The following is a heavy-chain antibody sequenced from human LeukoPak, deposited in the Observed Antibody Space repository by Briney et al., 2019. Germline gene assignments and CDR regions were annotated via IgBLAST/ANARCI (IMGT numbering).Heavy chain of an antibody. CDR3: ARVKGITNNIVY. D-gene: IGHD3-3*01. CDR2: ISAYNGNT. CDR1: GYTFTSYG. Sequence: AAVKVSCKASGYTFTSYGISWVRPPPRQGGEWMGWISAYNGNTNYAQKLQGGVTMTTDTSTSTAYMALRSRRSDYTAVYWWARVKGITNNIVYWGHGTLVTVSS. J-gene: IGHJ4*03. V-gene: IGHV1-18*01.